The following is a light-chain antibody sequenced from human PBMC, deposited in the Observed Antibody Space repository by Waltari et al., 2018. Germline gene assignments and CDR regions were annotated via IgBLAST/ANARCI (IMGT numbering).Light chain of an antibody. CDR3: LFMYGGAWV. CDR2: LTT. V-gene: IGLV7-43*01. CDR1: AGAVTSSLY. Sequence: QTVVTQEPSLTVSPGGTVTLTCASSAGAVTSSLYANWFQQKPGQAPRALIYLTTNKHSWIPSRFSGSLLGCKAALTLSGVQPEDEADYYCLFMYGGAWVFGGGTKLTVL. J-gene: IGLJ3*02.